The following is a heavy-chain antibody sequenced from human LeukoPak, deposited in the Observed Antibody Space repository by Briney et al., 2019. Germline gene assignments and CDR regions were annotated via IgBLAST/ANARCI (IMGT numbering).Heavy chain of an antibody. Sequence: GGSLRLSCAASGFTFDDYAMHWVRQAPGKGLEWVSLISWDGGSTYYADSVKGRFTISRDNSENSLYLQMNSLRAEDTALYYCAGDAFDIWGQGTMVTVSS. CDR2: ISWDGGST. CDR1: GFTFDDYA. CDR3: AGDAFDI. J-gene: IGHJ3*02. V-gene: IGHV3-43D*03.